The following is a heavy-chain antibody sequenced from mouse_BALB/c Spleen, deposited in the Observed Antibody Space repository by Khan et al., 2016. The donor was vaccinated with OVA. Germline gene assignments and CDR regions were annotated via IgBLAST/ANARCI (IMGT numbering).Heavy chain of an antibody. CDR3: ARDDWFAY. J-gene: IGHJ3*01. Sequence: EVELVESGGGLVKPGGSLKLSCAASGFTFSNYAMSWVRQSPEKRLEWVASISSGDSTSYPASVKGRFTISRDNARNILYLQMSRQRSEDTAMYYCARDDWFAYGGQGTLGTVAA. CDR2: ISSGDST. V-gene: IGHV5-6-5*01. CDR1: GFTFSNYA.